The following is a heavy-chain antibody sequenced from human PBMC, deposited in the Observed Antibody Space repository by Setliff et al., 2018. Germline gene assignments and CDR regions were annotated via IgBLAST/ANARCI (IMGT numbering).Heavy chain of an antibody. CDR3: ASPVGAHRGY. V-gene: IGHV4-59*11. J-gene: IGHJ4*02. CDR1: GGSISSHY. Sequence: PSETLSLTCTVSGGSISSHYWSWIRRPPGKGLEWIGSIYYSGSTNYNPSLKSRVTISVDTSKNQFSLKLSSVTAADTAVYYCASPVGAHRGYWGQGTLVTVSS. CDR2: IYYSGST. D-gene: IGHD1-26*01.